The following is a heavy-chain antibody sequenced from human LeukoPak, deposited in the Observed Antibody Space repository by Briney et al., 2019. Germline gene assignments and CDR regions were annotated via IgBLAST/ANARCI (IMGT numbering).Heavy chain of an antibody. V-gene: IGHV1-18*01. CDR2: ISAYNGNT. CDR1: GYTFTSYG. CDR3: ARDLINCSGGSCYSRWVGRGNWFDP. J-gene: IGHJ5*02. Sequence: ASVKVSCKASGYTFTSYGISWVRQAPGQGLEWMGWISAYNGNTNYAQKFQGRVTITTDESTSTAYMELSSLRSEDTAVYYCARDLINCSGGSCYSRWVGRGNWFDPWGQGTLVTVSS. D-gene: IGHD2-15*01.